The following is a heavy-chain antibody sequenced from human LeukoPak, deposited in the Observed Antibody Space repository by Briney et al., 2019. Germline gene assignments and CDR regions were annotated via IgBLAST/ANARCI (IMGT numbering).Heavy chain of an antibody. CDR3: ARGGTMIVPRFDY. Sequence: PSETLSLTCTVSGGSISSSSHNWGWIRQPPGTGLEWIGSIYYSGSTYYNPSLKSRVTISVDTSKNQFSVRLSSVTAADTAVYYCARGGTMIVPRFDYWGQGTLVIVSS. J-gene: IGHJ4*02. CDR2: IYYSGST. V-gene: IGHV4-39*07. D-gene: IGHD3-22*01. CDR1: GGSISSSSHN.